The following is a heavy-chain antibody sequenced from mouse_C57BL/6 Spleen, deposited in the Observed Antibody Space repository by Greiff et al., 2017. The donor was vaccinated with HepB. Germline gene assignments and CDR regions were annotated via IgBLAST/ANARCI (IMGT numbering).Heavy chain of an antibody. Sequence: QVQLQQSGAELVRPGTSVKVSCKASGYAFTNYLIEWVKQRPGQGLEWIGVIYPGSGGTNYNEKFKGKATLTADKSSSTAYMQLSSLTSEDSAVYFCARRYYGSSYWYFDVWGTGTTVTVSS. CDR3: ARRYYGSSYWYFDV. J-gene: IGHJ1*03. CDR1: GYAFTNYL. CDR2: IYPGSGGT. D-gene: IGHD1-1*01. V-gene: IGHV1-54*01.